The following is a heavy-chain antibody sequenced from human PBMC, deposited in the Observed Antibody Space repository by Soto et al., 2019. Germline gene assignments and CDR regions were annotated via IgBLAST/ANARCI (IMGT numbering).Heavy chain of an antibody. CDR3: ARDRKQQLPKTGYYYYGMDV. V-gene: IGHV3-30-3*01. CDR1: GFTFSSYA. CDR2: ISYDGSNK. J-gene: IGHJ6*02. Sequence: GSLRLSCAASGFTFSSYAMHWVLQAPGKELEWVAVISYDGSNKYYADSVKGRFTISRDNSKNTLYLQMNSLRAEDTAVYYCARDRKQQLPKTGYYYYGMDVWGQGTTVTVSS. D-gene: IGHD6-13*01.